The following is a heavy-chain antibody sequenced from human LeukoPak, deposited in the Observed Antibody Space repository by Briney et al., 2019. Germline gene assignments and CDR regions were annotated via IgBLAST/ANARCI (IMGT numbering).Heavy chain of an antibody. Sequence: ASVKVSCKASGYIFTSYAMNWVRQAPGQGLEWLGWINTNTGNPTYAQGFTGRFVFSLDTSVSTAYLQICSLKAEDTAVYYCARDGGRRPAASYYYYGMDVWGKGTTVTVSS. J-gene: IGHJ6*04. CDR3: ARDGGRRPAASYYYYGMDV. CDR1: GYIFTSYA. D-gene: IGHD2-2*01. CDR2: INTNTGNP. V-gene: IGHV7-4-1*01.